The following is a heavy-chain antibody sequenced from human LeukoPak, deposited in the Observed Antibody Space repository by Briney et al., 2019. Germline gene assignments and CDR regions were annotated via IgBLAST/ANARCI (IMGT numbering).Heavy chain of an antibody. J-gene: IGHJ4*02. V-gene: IGHV3-30*02. CDR1: GFTFSSYG. D-gene: IGHD6-13*01. CDR3: VRGAYSSSWLNFDY. CDR2: IRYDGSNK. Sequence: GGSLRLPCAASGFTFSSYGMHWVRQAPGKGLEWVAFIRYDGSNKYYADSVKGRFTVSRDNSKNTLYLQMNSLRAEDTAVYYCVRGAYSSSWLNFDYWGQGTLVTVSS.